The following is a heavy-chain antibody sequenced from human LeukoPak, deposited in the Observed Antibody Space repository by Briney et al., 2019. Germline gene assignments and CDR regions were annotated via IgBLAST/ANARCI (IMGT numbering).Heavy chain of an antibody. CDR1: GFTFSSYW. Sequence: PGGSLRLSCAASGFTFSSYWMHWVRQAPGKGLVWVSRINSDESSTSYADSVKGRFTISRDNAKNTLYLQMNSLRAEDTAVYYCARAFDSSSWYNIGTWGQGTLVTVSS. V-gene: IGHV3-74*01. D-gene: IGHD6-13*01. CDR2: INSDESST. CDR3: ARAFDSSSWYNIGT. J-gene: IGHJ5*02.